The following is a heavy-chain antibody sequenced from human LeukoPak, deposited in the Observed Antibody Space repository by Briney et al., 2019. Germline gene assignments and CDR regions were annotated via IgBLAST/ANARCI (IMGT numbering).Heavy chain of an antibody. J-gene: IGHJ3*02. D-gene: IGHD1-1*01. CDR2: IYNCGIT. Sequence: PDTLALIFTVSGGPLSSHYWSWTRHPAGKGLEGIGGIYNCGITNYIPSLKSRVTMSVDTSKNQFSLKLSSVTAADTAVYYCARGGYNRNDDDAFDIWGQGTMVTVS. CDR1: GGPLSSHY. CDR3: ARGGYNRNDDDAFDI. V-gene: IGHV4-4*07.